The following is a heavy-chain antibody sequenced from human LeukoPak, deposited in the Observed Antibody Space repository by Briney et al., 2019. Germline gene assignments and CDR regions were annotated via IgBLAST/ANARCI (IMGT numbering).Heavy chain of an antibody. V-gene: IGHV3-74*01. D-gene: IGHD4-23*01. CDR3: TRDLDYRGYSNFDH. J-gene: IGHJ4*02. Sequence: PGGSLRLSCAASGFTFSYYWMHWVRQAPGKGLVWVSRIKSDGSSIIYADSVKGRFTIFRDNAKNTLYLQMNSLRAEDTAVYYCTRDLDYRGYSNFDHWGQGTLVTVSS. CDR1: GFTFSYYW. CDR2: IKSDGSSI.